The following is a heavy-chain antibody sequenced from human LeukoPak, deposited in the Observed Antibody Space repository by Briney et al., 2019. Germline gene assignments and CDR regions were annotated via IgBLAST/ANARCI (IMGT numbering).Heavy chain of an antibody. CDR2: INPNSGGT. CDR1: GYTFTGYY. V-gene: IGHV1-2*02. Sequence: ASVKVSCKASGYTFTGYYMHWVRQAPGQGLEWMGWINPNSGGTNYAQKFQGRVTMTRDTSISTAYVELSRLRSDDTAVYYCARIRANYDKAYGYWGQGTLVTVSS. J-gene: IGHJ4*02. CDR3: ARIRANYDKAYGY. D-gene: IGHD3-22*01.